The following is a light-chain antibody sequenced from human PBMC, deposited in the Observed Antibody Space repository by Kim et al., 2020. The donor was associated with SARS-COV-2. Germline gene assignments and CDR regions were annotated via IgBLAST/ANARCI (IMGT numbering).Light chain of an antibody. CDR3: QVWDSSSDHRVV. Sequence: PGKRARVSGVGNSIGSKSVHWYQQKSGQAPVLVIYYDSDRPSGIPERFSVSNSGNTATLTISRVEAGDEADYYCQVWDSSSDHRVVFGGGTQLTVL. CDR1: SIGSKS. J-gene: IGLJ2*01. V-gene: IGLV3-21*04. CDR2: YDS.